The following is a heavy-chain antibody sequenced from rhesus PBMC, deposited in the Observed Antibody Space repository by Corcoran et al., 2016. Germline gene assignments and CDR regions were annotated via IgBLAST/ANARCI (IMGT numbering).Heavy chain of an antibody. CDR3: ARDRGDSNYGDY. Sequence: QVQLQESGPGVVKPSETLSLTCAVSGGSISCYYLWSWIRQPPGKGLDWIGNIYVGSGSTSYHPSFKSRVIISMETSKQQFYLKMSSVTAADTAVYYCARDRGDSNYGDYWGQGVLVTVSS. V-gene: IGHV4S7*01. CDR2: IYVGSGST. CDR1: GGSISCYYL. D-gene: IGHD4-23*01. J-gene: IGHJ4*01.